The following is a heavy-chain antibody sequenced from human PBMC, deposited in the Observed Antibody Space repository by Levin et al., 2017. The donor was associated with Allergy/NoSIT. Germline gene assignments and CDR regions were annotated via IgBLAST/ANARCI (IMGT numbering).Heavy chain of an antibody. Sequence: AGGSLRLSCAASGFTFSSYSMNWVRQAPGKGLEWVSSISSSSSYIYYADSVKGRFTISRDNAKNSLYLQMNSLRAEDTAVYYCARDRAMVTSVGWFDPWGQGTLVTVSS. D-gene: IGHD5-18*01. V-gene: IGHV3-21*01. J-gene: IGHJ5*02. CDR3: ARDRAMVTSVGWFDP. CDR2: ISSSSSYI. CDR1: GFTFSSYS.